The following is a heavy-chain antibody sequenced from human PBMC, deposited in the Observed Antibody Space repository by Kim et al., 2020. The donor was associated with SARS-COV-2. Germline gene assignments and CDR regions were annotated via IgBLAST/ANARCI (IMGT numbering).Heavy chain of an antibody. V-gene: IGHV3-64*01. Sequence: GGSLRLSCAASGFTFSSSAMHWVRQAPGKGLEYVSAISSNGGSTYYANSVKGRFTISRDNSKNTLYLQMGSLRAEDMAVYYCARAPQDIAAAGKAGMDV. CDR1: GFTFSSSA. D-gene: IGHD6-13*01. J-gene: IGHJ6*01. CDR3: ARAPQDIAAAGKAGMDV. CDR2: ISSNGGST.